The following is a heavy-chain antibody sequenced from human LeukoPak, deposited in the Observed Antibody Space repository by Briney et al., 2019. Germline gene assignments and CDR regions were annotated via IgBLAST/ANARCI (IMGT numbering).Heavy chain of an antibody. CDR3: ARRKIAVAGTGTNWFDP. J-gene: IGHJ5*02. CDR2: IIPIFGTA. D-gene: IGHD6-19*01. V-gene: IGHV1-69*13. CDR1: GGTFSSYA. Sequence: SVKVSCKASGGTFSSYAISWVRQAPGQGLQWMGGIIPIFGTANYAQKFQGRVTITADESTSTAYMELSSLRSDDTAVYYCARRKIAVAGTGTNWFDPWGQGTLVTVSS.